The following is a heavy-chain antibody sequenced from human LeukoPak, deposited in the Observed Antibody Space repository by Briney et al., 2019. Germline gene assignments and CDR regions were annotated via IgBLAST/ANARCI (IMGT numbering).Heavy chain of an antibody. CDR2: ISAYNGNT. V-gene: IGHV1-18*01. D-gene: IGHD3-22*01. CDR3: ARGLRYYYDSSGYYFDY. CDR1: GYTFTSYG. Sequence: ASVKVSCKASGYTFTSYGISWVRQAPGQGLEWMGWISAYNGNTNYAQKLQGRVTMTTDTSTSTAYMELRSLRSDDTAVYYCARGLRYYYDSSGYYFDYWGQGTLVTVSS. J-gene: IGHJ4*02.